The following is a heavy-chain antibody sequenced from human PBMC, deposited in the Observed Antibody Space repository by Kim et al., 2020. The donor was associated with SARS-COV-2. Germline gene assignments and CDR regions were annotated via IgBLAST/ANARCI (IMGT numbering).Heavy chain of an antibody. Sequence: GGSLRLSCAASGFTFSVYWLSWVRQAPGKGLEWVANRKQDGSEKYDGDSVKGRFTISRDNATNSVYLQMNSLRDEDTAVYYCARDLVYSRRHYHCYGMAV. J-gene: IGHJ6*01. V-gene: IGHV3-7*01. CDR2: RKQDGSEK. CDR1: GFTFSVYW. D-gene: IGHD2-15*01. CDR3: ARDLVYSRRHYHCYGMAV.